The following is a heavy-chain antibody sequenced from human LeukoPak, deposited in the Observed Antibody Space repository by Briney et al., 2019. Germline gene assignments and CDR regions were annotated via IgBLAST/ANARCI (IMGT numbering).Heavy chain of an antibody. D-gene: IGHD2-2*03. J-gene: IGHJ2*01. CDR2: INHSGST. V-gene: IGHV4-34*01. Sequence: SETLSLTCAVYGGSFSGYYWSWIRQPPGKGLEWIGEINHSGSTNYNPSLKSRVTISVDTSKNQFSLKLSSVTAADTAVYYCASHGLGYCSSTSCGWYFDLWGRGTLVTVSS. CDR3: ASHGLGYCSSTSCGWYFDL. CDR1: GGSFSGYY.